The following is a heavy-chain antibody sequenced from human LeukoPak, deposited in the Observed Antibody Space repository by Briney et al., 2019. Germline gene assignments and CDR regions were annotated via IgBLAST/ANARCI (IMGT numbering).Heavy chain of an antibody. D-gene: IGHD4-17*01. CDR1: GFTFSSYA. J-gene: IGHJ6*02. CDR2: ISYDGSNK. Sequence: GGSLRLSCAASGFTFSSYAMSWVRQAPGKGLEWVAVISYDGSNKYYADSVKGRFTISRDNSKNTLYLQMNSLRAEDTAVYYCAKARLDYGDYFGMDVWGQGTTVTVSS. V-gene: IGHV3-30*18. CDR3: AKARLDYGDYFGMDV.